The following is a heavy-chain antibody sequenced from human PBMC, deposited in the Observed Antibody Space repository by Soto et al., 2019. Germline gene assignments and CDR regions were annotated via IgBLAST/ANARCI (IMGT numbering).Heavy chain of an antibody. CDR2: IYYNGAT. CDR1: GGSISTTNFY. D-gene: IGHD6-13*01. Sequence: QLQESGPGLVRPSETLSLTCAVSGGSISTTNFYWAWVRQPPGKGLEWIATIYYNGATQYNPSLRNRVTVSVDTSNNQFSLKLNSVTDADTAVYYCAREGRGSTWYGGNYWGQGLLVTVSS. V-gene: IGHV4-39*02. CDR3: AREGRGSTWYGGNY. J-gene: IGHJ4*02.